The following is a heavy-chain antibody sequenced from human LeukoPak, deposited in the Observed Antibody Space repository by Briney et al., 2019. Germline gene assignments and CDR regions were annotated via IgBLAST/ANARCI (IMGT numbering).Heavy chain of an antibody. D-gene: IGHD3-22*01. CDR1: EFTFNIYL. J-gene: IGHJ4*02. CDR2: IQVDGAKT. Sequence: PGGSLRLSCAASEFTFNIYLMHWVRQAPGKGLEWVALIQVDGAKTNYADSVRCRFTISRDNSRSSVYLQMNSLKPDDTAVYYCATQTITLVVVISPFDYWGQGALVTVSS. CDR3: ATQTITLVVVISPFDY. V-gene: IGHV3-30*02.